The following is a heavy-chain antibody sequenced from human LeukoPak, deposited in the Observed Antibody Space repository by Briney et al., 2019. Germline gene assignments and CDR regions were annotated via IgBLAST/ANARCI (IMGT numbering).Heavy chain of an antibody. CDR3: VSPYLIN. Sequence: SETLSLTCIVSGGSISGGSYYWGWVRQTPGKGLEWIGSISYSGSTYYNPSLKSRLTISVDTSNIQFSLKLSSVTAADTAIYYCVSPYLINWGQGTLVTVSS. V-gene: IGHV4-39*01. CDR2: ISYSGST. CDR1: GGSISGGSYY. J-gene: IGHJ4*02.